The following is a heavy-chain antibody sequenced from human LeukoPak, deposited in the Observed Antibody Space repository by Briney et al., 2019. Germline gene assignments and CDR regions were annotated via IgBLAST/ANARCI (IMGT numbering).Heavy chain of an antibody. CDR3: AREGERAARDY. Sequence: GGSLRPSCVGSGFTFISYWMSWARQAPGKGLEWVANIKQDESERNYVDSVKGRFTISRDNAKNSLYLQMNSLRAEDTAVYYCAREGERAARDYLGQGTKVAVSS. D-gene: IGHD3-16*01. J-gene: IGHJ4*02. CDR1: GFTFISYW. CDR2: IKQDESER. V-gene: IGHV3-7*01.